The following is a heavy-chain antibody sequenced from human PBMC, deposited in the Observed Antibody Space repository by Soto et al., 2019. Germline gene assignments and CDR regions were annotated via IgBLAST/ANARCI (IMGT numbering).Heavy chain of an antibody. Sequence: QVQLVQSGAEVKKPGASVKVSCKASGYTFTSYAMYWVRQAPGQRLEWMGWINAGNGNTKYSQKFQGRVTITRDTSASTADMELSSLRSEDTAVYYCARDMGFGLSDYWGQGTLVTVSS. J-gene: IGHJ4*02. CDR3: ARDMGFGLSDY. V-gene: IGHV1-3*01. CDR1: GYTFTSYA. CDR2: INAGNGNT. D-gene: IGHD3-10*01.